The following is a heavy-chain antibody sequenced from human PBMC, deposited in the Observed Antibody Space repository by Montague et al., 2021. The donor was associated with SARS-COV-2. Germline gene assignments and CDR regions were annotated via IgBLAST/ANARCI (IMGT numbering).Heavy chain of an antibody. D-gene: IGHD3-22*01. CDR1: GFTFSSYA. Sequence: SLRLSCAASGFTFSSYAMRWVRQAPGKGLEWVAVISYDGSNKYYADSVKGRFTISRDNSKNTLYLQMNSLRAEDTAVYYCAGDRRYYDSSVYPGVAYNWFDPWGQGTLVTVSS. J-gene: IGHJ5*02. CDR3: AGDRRYYDSSVYPGVAYNWFDP. V-gene: IGHV3-30-3*01. CDR2: ISYDGSNK.